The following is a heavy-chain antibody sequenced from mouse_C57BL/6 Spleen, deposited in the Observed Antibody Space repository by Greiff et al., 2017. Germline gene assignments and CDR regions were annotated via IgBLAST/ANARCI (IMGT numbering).Heavy chain of an antibody. V-gene: IGHV1-5*01. J-gene: IGHJ1*03. D-gene: IGHD1-1*01. CDR2: IYPGNSDT. Sequence: VQLKQSGTVLARPGASVKMSCKTSGYTFTSYWMHWVKQRPGQGLEWIGAIYPGNSDTSYNQKFKGKAKLTAVTSASTAYMELSSLTNEDSAVYYCTIYYYGSRYFDVWGTGTTVTVSS. CDR3: TIYYYGSRYFDV. CDR1: GYTFTSYW.